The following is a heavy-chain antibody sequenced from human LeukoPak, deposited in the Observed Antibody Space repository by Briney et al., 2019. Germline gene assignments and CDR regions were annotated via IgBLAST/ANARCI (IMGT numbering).Heavy chain of an antibody. CDR2: ISGSGGST. J-gene: IGHJ2*01. CDR1: GFTFSSYA. CDR3: AKDRRAVAAAGTDFWYFDL. D-gene: IGHD6-13*01. Sequence: GGSLRLSCAASGFTFSSYAMTWVRQAPGKGLEWVSAISGSGGSTYYADSVKGRFTISRDNSKNTLYLQMNSLRVEDTAVYYCAKDRRAVAAAGTDFWYFDLWGRGTLVTVSS. V-gene: IGHV3-23*01.